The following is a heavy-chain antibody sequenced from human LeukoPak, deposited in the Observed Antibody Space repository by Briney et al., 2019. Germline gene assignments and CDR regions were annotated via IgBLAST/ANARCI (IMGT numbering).Heavy chain of an antibody. CDR1: GGSISSGGYS. J-gene: IGHJ4*02. V-gene: IGHV4-30-2*01. Sequence: SQTLSLTCAVSGGSISSGGYSWSWIRQPPGKGLEWIGYIYHSGSTYYNPSLKSRVTISVDRSKNQFSLKLSSVTAADTAVYYCARGGDTMVRGRKLDYWGQGTLVTVSS. CDR3: ARGGDTMVRGRKLDY. D-gene: IGHD3-10*01. CDR2: IYHSGST.